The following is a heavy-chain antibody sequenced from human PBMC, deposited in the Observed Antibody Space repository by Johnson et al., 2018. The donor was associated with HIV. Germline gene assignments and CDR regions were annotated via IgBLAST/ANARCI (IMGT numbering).Heavy chain of an antibody. D-gene: IGHD1-26*01. CDR2: ISYDGRNK. CDR3: AKDLGDAVGDTHDAFDI. Sequence: QVQLVESGGGVVQPGRSLRLSCAASGFTFSSYAMHWVRQAPGKGLEWVAVISYDGRNKDYAEHVKGRLTISRANSKNTMYLQMNSLRAGDTVLYDCAKDLGDAVGDTHDAFDIWGQGTMVTVS. V-gene: IGHV3-30*04. J-gene: IGHJ3*02. CDR1: GFTFSSYA.